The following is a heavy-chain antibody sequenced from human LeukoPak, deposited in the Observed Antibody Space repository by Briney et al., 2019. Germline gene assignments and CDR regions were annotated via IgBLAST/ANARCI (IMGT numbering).Heavy chain of an antibody. D-gene: IGHD6-13*01. V-gene: IGHV4-59*08. CDR3: ARHSSWYRYNWFDP. CDR2: IYYSGSS. Sequence: SETLSLTCTVSGGSISSYYWSWIRQPPGKGLEWIGYIYYSGSSNYNPSLKSRVTISVDTSKNQFSLKLSSVTAADTAVCYCARHSSWYRYNWFDPWGQGTLVTVSS. CDR1: GGSISSYY. J-gene: IGHJ5*02.